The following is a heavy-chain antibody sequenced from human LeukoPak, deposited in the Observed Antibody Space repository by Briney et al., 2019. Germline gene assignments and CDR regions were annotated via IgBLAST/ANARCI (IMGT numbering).Heavy chain of an antibody. J-gene: IGHJ3*02. Sequence: GESLKISCKGSGYSFTTYWIGWVRQMPGKGLEWMGIIYPGDSDTRYSPSFQGQVTISADKSISTAYLQWSSLKASDTAMYYCARLNYGSQIGGDGFDIWGQGTMVTVSS. D-gene: IGHD3-10*01. CDR2: IYPGDSDT. CDR1: GYSFTTYW. V-gene: IGHV5-51*01. CDR3: ARLNYGSQIGGDGFDI.